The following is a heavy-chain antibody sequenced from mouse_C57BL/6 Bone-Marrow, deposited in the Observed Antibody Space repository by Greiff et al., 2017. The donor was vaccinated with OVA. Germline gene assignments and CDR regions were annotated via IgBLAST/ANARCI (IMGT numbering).Heavy chain of an antibody. J-gene: IGHJ2*01. CDR3: ARGWDGY. V-gene: IGHV1-50*01. CDR1: GYTFTSYW. Sequence: QVQLQQPGAELVKPGASVKLSCKASGYTFTSYWMQWVKQRPGQGLEWIGEIDPSDSSTNYNQKFKGKATLTVDTSSSTAYMELSSLTSEGAAVYYCARGWDGYWGQGTTLTVSS. D-gene: IGHD4-1*01. CDR2: IDPSDSST.